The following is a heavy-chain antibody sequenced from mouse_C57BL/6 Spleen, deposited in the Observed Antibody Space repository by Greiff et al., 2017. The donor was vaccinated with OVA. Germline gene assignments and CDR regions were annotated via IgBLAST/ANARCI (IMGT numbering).Heavy chain of an antibody. V-gene: IGHV5-17*01. D-gene: IGHD2-4*01. CDR1: GFTFSDYG. CDR3: ARDLGLRQGNYAMDY. CDR2: ISSGSSTI. J-gene: IGHJ4*01. Sequence: EVQLQESGGGLVKPGGSLKLSCAASGFTFSDYGMHWVRQAPEKGLEWVAYISSGSSTIYYADTVKGRFTISRDNAKNTLFLQMTSLRSEDTAMYYCARDLGLRQGNYAMDYWGQGTSVTVSS.